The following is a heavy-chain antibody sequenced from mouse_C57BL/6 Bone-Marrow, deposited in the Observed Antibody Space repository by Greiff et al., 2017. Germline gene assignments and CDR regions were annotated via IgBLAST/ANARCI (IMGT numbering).Heavy chain of an antibody. V-gene: IGHV1-55*01. CDR1: AYNITSYW. J-gene: IGHJ4*01. Sequence: QVQLQQSGAELVQPGASVKMSCKASAYNITSYWITWVEQRPGQGLEWIGDIYPGSGSTNYNEKFKSKATLTVDTSAITAYMQLSSLTSEDSAVYYCARSGRDYAMDYWGQGTSVTVST. CDR2: IYPGSGST. D-gene: IGHD1-1*01. CDR3: ARSGRDYAMDY.